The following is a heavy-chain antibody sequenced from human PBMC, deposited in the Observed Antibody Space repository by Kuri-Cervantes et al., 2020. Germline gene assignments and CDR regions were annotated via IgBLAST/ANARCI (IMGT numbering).Heavy chain of an antibody. J-gene: IGHJ6*03. CDR2: ISVYKGDT. V-gene: IGHV1-18*01. CDR1: GYIFPNYG. D-gene: IGHD2-8*02. CDR3: ARAGKRGWWSHHYQYYVDV. Sequence: ASVKVSCKTSGYIFPNYGISWVRQAPGQGLEWMGWISVYKGDTNYAQKFQGRVTMTTDTPTTTAYMELRSLRSDDTAVYYCARAGKRGWWSHHYQYYVDVWGKGTTVTVSS.